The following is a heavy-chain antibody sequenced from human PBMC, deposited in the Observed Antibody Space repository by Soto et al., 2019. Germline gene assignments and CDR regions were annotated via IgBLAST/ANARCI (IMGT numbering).Heavy chain of an antibody. CDR3: ARDISTHPYVWGSYLDY. CDR2: ISAYNGNT. CDR1: GYTFTSYG. D-gene: IGHD3-16*02. V-gene: IGHV1-18*04. Sequence: ASVKVSCKASGYTFTSYGISWVRQAPGQGLEWMGWISAYNGNTNYAQKLQGRVTMTTDTSTSTAYMELRSLRSDDTAVYYCARDISTHPYVWGSYLDYWGQGTLVTVSS. J-gene: IGHJ4*02.